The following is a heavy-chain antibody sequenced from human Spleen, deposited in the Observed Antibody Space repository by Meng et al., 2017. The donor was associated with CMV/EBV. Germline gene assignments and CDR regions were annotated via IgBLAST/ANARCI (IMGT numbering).Heavy chain of an antibody. CDR1: GGSISSTSYY. CDR3: ARDLGALGVVGRPFDY. CDR2: IYYSGSS. J-gene: IGHJ4*02. D-gene: IGHD3-16*01. V-gene: IGHV4-39*07. Sequence: SETLSLTCTVSGGSISSTSYYWGWIRQPPGKGLEWIGSIYYSGSSYHNPSLKSRVTISINTSKNQFSLKLSSVTAADTAVYYCARDLGALGVVGRPFDYWGQGTLVTVSS.